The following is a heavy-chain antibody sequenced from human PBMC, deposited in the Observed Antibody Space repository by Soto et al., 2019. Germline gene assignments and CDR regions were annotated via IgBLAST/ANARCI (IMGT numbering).Heavy chain of an antibody. CDR3: ARTDRDCYGLDV. Sequence: EVQLVKSGGGLVQPGGSLRLSCAASGFTFRNYDMHWARQGTGKGLEWVSGISAAGDPDYADSVEGRFTISRENAQNSFFLQMNSLRVGDTAVYYCARTDRDCYGLDVWGQGTTVIVSS. D-gene: IGHD1-1*01. V-gene: IGHV3-13*05. CDR2: ISAAGDP. J-gene: IGHJ6*02. CDR1: GFTFRNYD.